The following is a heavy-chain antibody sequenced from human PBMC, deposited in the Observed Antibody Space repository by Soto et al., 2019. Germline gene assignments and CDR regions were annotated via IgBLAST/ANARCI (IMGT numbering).Heavy chain of an antibody. CDR2: INHSGST. CDR1: GGSFSGYY. D-gene: IGHD3-3*01. J-gene: IGHJ4*02. V-gene: IGHV4-34*01. CDR3: ARGVLYDFWSGYYPLDY. Sequence: SETLSLTCAVYGGSFSGYYWSWIRQPPGKGLEWIGEINHSGSTNYNPSLKSRATVSVDTSKNQFSLKLSSVTAADTAVYYCARGVLYDFWSGYYPLDYWGQGTLVTVSS.